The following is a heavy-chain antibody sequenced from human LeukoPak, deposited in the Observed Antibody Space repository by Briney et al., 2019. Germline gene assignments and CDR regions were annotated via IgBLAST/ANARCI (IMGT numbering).Heavy chain of an antibody. Sequence: ASVKVSCKASGGTFSSYAISWVRQAPGQGLEWMGGIIPIFGTANYAQKFQGRVTITADESTSTAYMELSSLRSEDTAVYYCARVDCSSTSCYDDAFDIWGQGTMVTVSS. J-gene: IGHJ3*02. V-gene: IGHV1-69*13. CDR2: IIPIFGTA. CDR3: ARVDCSSTSCYDDAFDI. CDR1: GGTFSSYA. D-gene: IGHD2-2*01.